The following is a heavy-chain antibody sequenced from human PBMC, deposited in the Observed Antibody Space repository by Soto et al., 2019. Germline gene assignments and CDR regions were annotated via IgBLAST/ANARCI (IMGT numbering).Heavy chain of an antibody. J-gene: IGHJ6*03. Sequence: GGSLRLSCAASGFTFSSYGMHWVRQAPGKGLEWVAVISYDGSNKYYADSVKGRFTISRDNSKNTLYLQMNSLRAEDTAVYYCAKDSAGWIFGVDYYYYMDVWGKGTTVTVSS. CDR2: ISYDGSNK. D-gene: IGHD3-3*01. CDR1: GFTFSSYG. V-gene: IGHV3-30*18. CDR3: AKDSAGWIFGVDYYYYMDV.